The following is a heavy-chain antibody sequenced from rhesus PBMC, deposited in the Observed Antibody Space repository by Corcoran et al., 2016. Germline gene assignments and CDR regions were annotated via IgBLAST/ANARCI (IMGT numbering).Heavy chain of an antibody. V-gene: IGHV4-76*01. CDR1: GGSISDAYD. Sequence: QVQLQESGPGLVMPSETLSLTCAVSGGSISDAYDWSWVRQPPGKGLEWIGYIYGSRGSNNYNPSLKNRVSISKDTSKNQFSLKLTSVTAADTAVYFCARRGSFYPFDSWGQGVLVTVSS. CDR3: ARRGSFYPFDS. J-gene: IGHJ4*01. CDR2: IYGSRGSN. D-gene: IGHD2-27*01.